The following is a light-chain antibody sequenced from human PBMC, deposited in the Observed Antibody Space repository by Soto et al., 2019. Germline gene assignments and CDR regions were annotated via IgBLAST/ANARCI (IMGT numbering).Light chain of an antibody. Sequence: DIQMTQSPSTLSGSVGDRFTITCLASQTISSWLACYQQKTGKAPKLLIYKASTLKSGVPSRLSGSGSGKEFTLTLSSLQPDDFATYYCQHYNSYSEAFGQGTKVDIK. J-gene: IGKJ1*01. CDR1: QTISSW. CDR2: KAS. CDR3: QHYNSYSEA. V-gene: IGKV1-5*03.